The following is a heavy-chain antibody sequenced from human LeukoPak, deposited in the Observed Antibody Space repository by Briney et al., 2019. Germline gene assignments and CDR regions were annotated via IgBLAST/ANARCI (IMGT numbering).Heavy chain of an antibody. CDR1: GGSISSYY. Sequence: PSETLSLTCTVSGGSISSYYWSWIRQPPGKGLGWIGYIYYSGSTNYNPSLKSRVTISVDTSKNQFSLKLSSVTAADTAVYYCARDGDYYYGMDVWGQGTTVTVSS. CDR3: ARDGDYYYGMDV. V-gene: IGHV4-59*01. CDR2: IYYSGST. J-gene: IGHJ6*02. D-gene: IGHD3-3*01.